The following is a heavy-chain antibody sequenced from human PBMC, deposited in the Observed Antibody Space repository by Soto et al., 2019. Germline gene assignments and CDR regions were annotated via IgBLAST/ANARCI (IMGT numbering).Heavy chain of an antibody. Sequence: EVQLLESGGGLVQTGGSLGLSCAASGFNFRSTAMSWVRQPPGKGLEWVSAISGAGDSPFYADSVKGRFTISRDNSKNMLYLYINSLRAEDTAMYYCAKGCDYDRDFDSWGQGTPVTVSS. V-gene: IGHV3-23*01. CDR1: GFNFRSTA. D-gene: IGHD5-12*01. CDR2: ISGAGDSP. J-gene: IGHJ4*02. CDR3: AKGCDYDRDFDS.